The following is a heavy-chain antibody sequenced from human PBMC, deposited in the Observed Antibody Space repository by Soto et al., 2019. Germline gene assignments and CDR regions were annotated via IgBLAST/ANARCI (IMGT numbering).Heavy chain of an antibody. Sequence: SETLSLTCTVSGGSISSYYWSWIRQPPGKGLEWIGYIYYSGSTNYNPSLKSRVTISVDTSKNQFSLKLSSVTAADTAVYYCAIWTQFYGSGSYFDYWGQGTLVTVSS. CDR2: IYYSGST. D-gene: IGHD3-10*01. V-gene: IGHV4-59*08. CDR1: GGSISSYY. CDR3: AIWTQFYGSGSYFDY. J-gene: IGHJ4*02.